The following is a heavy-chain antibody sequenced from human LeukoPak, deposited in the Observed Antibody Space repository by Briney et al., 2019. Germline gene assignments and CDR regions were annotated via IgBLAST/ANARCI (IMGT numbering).Heavy chain of an antibody. Sequence: GGSLRLSCAASGFTFSSYEMNWVRQAPGKGLEWVSYISSSGSTIYYADSVKGRFTISRDNAKNSLYLQMNSLRAEDKAVYYCAKADYYHHYGNDVWGPGTTVTVSS. J-gene: IGHJ6*02. CDR1: GFTFSSYE. CDR2: ISSSGSTI. CDR3: AKADYYHHYGNDV. V-gene: IGHV3-48*03.